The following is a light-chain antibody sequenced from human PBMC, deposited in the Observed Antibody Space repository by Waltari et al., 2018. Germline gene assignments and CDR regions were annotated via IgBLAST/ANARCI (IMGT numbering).Light chain of an antibody. J-gene: IGKJ1*01. V-gene: IGKV4-1*01. CDR2: WAS. CDR3: QQYFGTPWT. Sequence: DIVLTQSPDSLPVSLGERATINCKSSQNILYNSNNKNYLAWYQQKPGQPPKLLICWASTRESGVPDRFSGSGSGTDFTLTISSLQAEDVAVYYCQQYFGTPWTFGQGTKVEIK. CDR1: QNILYNSNNKNY.